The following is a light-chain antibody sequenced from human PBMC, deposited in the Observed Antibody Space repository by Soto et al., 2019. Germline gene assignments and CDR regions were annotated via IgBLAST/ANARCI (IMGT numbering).Light chain of an antibody. J-gene: IGLJ1*01. CDR2: SNN. Sequence: QSVLTQSPSASGTPGQRVTISCSEGSSNIGGNTVNWYQQLPGTAPKLLIYSNNQRPSGVPDRFSGSKSGTSASLAISGLQSDNDADYYCSACDDSLNGYVFGTWTKVTVL. CDR3: SACDDSLNGYV. CDR1: SSNIGGNT. V-gene: IGLV1-44*01.